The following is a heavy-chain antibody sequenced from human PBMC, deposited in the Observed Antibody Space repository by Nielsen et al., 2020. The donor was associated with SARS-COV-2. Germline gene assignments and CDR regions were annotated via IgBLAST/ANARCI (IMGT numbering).Heavy chain of an antibody. J-gene: IGHJ6*02. CDR2: ISSSGSTI. V-gene: IGHV3-11*01. D-gene: IGHD3-22*01. CDR1: GFTFSDYY. Sequence: GESLKISCAASGFTFSDYYMSWIRQAPGKGLEWVSYISSSGSTIYYADSVKGRFTISRDNAKNSLYLQMNSLRAEDTAVYYCARDSPGYYYDSSGAGGGGMDVWGQGTTVTVSS. CDR3: ARDSPGYYYDSSGAGGGGMDV.